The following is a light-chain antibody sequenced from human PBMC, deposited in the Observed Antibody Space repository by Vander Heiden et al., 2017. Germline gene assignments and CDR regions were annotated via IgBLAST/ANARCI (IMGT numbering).Light chain of an antibody. CDR2: DDS. Sequence: SYVLTQPPSVSVAPEKTARITCGGNNIGIKSVHWYQQKPGQGPVLVVYDDSDRPSGIPERFSGSNSGNTATLTISRVEAGDEADYYCQVWDSSSDHYVFGTGTKVTVL. V-gene: IGLV3-21*03. CDR1: NIGIKS. J-gene: IGLJ1*01. CDR3: QVWDSSSDHYV.